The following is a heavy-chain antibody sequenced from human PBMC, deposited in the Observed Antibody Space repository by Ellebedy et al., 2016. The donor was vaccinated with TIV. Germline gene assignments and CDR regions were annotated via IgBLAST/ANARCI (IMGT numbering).Heavy chain of an antibody. CDR3: AREGGGSYLN. CDR2: IRDDGSEK. J-gene: IGHJ4*02. D-gene: IGHD1-26*01. Sequence: GESLKISXAASGFTFSTSWMTWVRQAPRKGLEWVAKIRDDGSEKKYVDSVKGRFTISRDNAKNSLYLQMTTLRADDTAVYYCAREGGGSYLNWGQGTLVTVSS. CDR1: GFTFSTSW. V-gene: IGHV3-7*01.